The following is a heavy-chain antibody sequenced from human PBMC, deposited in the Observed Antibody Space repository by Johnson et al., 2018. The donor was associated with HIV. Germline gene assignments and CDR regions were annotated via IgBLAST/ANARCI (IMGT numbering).Heavy chain of an antibody. V-gene: IGHV3-23*04. Sequence: EVQLVESGGGLVQPGGSLRLSCAASGITFSNYGMSWVRQTPGRGPEWVSTISPSSVRTYHADYVKGRFTIFRDNSKNTLYLQMKSLRAEDTAVYYCARVIYNFWSGPHAFDIWGQGTMVTVSS. CDR1: GITFSNYG. D-gene: IGHD3-3*01. CDR2: ISPSSVRT. CDR3: ARVIYNFWSGPHAFDI. J-gene: IGHJ3*02.